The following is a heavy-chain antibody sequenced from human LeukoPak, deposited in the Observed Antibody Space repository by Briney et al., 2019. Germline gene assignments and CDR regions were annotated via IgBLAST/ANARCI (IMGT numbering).Heavy chain of an antibody. Sequence: GESLKISCKGSGYSFTSYWIGWVRQMPGKGLEWMGIIYPGDSDTRYSPSFQGQVTISADKSISTAYLQWSSLKASDTAMYYCARRVDSSGYHNYFDYWGQGTLVTVSS. CDR1: GYSFTSYW. CDR2: IYPGDSDT. J-gene: IGHJ4*02. V-gene: IGHV5-51*01. CDR3: ARRVDSSGYHNYFDY. D-gene: IGHD3-22*01.